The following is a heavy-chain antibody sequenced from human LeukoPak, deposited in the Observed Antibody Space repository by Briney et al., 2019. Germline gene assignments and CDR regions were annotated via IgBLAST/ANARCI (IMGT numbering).Heavy chain of an antibody. CDR3: ARERDSSSWYAFDI. Sequence: GGSLRLSCAASGFTVSKNYMNWVRQAPGKGLEWVSHISSSSSTIYYGDSVKGRFTISRDNAKNSLYLQMNSLRDEDTAVYYCARERDSSSWYAFDIWGQGTMVTVSS. J-gene: IGHJ3*02. D-gene: IGHD6-13*01. CDR1: GFTVSKNY. V-gene: IGHV3-48*02. CDR2: ISSSSSTI.